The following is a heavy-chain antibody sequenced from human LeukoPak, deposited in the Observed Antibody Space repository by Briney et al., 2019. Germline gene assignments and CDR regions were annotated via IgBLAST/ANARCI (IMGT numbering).Heavy chain of an antibody. D-gene: IGHD6-19*01. V-gene: IGHV3-21*01. CDR1: GFTFSSYS. J-gene: IGHJ4*02. Sequence: GGSLRLSCTASGFTFSSYSMNWVRQAPGKGLEWVSSISSSSSYIYYADSVKGRFTISRDSAKNSLYLQMNSLRAEDTAVYYCARDPVAGTDYWGQGTLVTVSS. CDR3: ARDPVAGTDY. CDR2: ISSSSSYI.